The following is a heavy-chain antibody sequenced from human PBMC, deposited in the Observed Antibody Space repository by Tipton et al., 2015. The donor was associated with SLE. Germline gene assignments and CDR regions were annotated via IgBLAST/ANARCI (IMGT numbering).Heavy chain of an antibody. D-gene: IGHD2-15*01. V-gene: IGHV4-39*07. CDR2: IYSTGNT. CDR3: ARGCSGTSCYWGDD. Sequence: TLSLTCTVSGGYISSSHYFWGWIRQPPGKGLQWIAIIYSTGNTYYNPSLKTPVTISMDTSKNQLSLKLSSVTAADTAVYYCARGCSGTSCYWGDDWGQGSLVIVSS. J-gene: IGHJ4*02. CDR1: GGYISSSHYF.